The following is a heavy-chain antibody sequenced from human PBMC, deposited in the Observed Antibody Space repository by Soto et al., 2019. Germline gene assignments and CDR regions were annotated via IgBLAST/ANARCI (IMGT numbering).Heavy chain of an antibody. Sequence: GASVKVSCKASGYTFTSYGISWVRQAPGQGLEWMGWISAYNGNTNYAQKLQGRVTMTTDTSTSTAYMELRSLRSDDTAVYYCARDSPHVERGYCTNGVCYTSYYYGMDVWGQGTTVTVSS. CDR3: ARDSPHVERGYCTNGVCYTSYYYGMDV. CDR1: GYTFTSYG. D-gene: IGHD2-8*01. V-gene: IGHV1-18*01. J-gene: IGHJ6*02. CDR2: ISAYNGNT.